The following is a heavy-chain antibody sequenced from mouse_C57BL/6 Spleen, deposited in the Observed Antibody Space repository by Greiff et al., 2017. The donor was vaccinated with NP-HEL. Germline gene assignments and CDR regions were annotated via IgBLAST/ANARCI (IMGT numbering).Heavy chain of an antibody. CDR1: GYTFTSYW. CDR2: IYPSDSET. D-gene: IGHD1-1*01. V-gene: IGHV1-61*01. CDR3: SRMDGSSSSFDY. J-gene: IGHJ2*01. Sequence: QVQLQQPGAELVRPGSSVKLSCKASGYTFTSYWMDWVKQRPGQGLEWIGNIYPSDSETHYNQKFKDKATLTVDKSSSTAYMQLSSLTSEDSAVYYCSRMDGSSSSFDYWGQGTTLTVSS.